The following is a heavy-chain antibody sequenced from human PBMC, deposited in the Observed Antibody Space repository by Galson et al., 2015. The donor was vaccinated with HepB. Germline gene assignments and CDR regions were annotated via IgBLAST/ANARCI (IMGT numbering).Heavy chain of an antibody. D-gene: IGHD5-18*01. CDR1: GYSFTSYW. CDR3: ARLTDTGSLDYYYGMDV. CDR2: IYPGDSDT. V-gene: IGHV5-51*03. J-gene: IGHJ6*02. Sequence: GAEVKKPGESLKISCKGSGYSFTSYWIGWVRQMPGKGLEWMGIIYPGDSDTRYSPSFQGQVTISADKSISTAYLQWSSLKASDTAMYYCARLTDTGSLDYYYGMDVWGQGTTVTVSS.